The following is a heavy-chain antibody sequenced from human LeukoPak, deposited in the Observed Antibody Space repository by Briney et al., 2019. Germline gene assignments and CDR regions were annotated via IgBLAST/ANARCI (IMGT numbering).Heavy chain of an antibody. Sequence: GGSLRLSCAASGFTSSSYAMSWVRQAPGKGLEWVSAISGSGGSTYYADSVKGRFTISRDNSKNTLYLQMNSLRAEDTAVYYCAKISNYYGSTDYWGQGTLVTVSS. J-gene: IGHJ4*02. D-gene: IGHD3-10*01. CDR3: AKISNYYGSTDY. V-gene: IGHV3-23*01. CDR2: ISGSGGST. CDR1: GFTSSSYA.